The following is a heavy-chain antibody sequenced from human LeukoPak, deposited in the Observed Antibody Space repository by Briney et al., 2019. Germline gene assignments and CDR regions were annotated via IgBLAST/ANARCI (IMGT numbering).Heavy chain of an antibody. CDR2: IYHSGST. CDR1: GGSISSSNW. Sequence: SETLSLTCAVSGGSISSSNWWSWVRQPPGKGLEWIGEIYHSGSTNYNPSLKSRVTISVDKSKNQFSLKLSSVTAADTAVYYCARRDWQQLGPGAFDIWGQGTMVTVSS. J-gene: IGHJ3*02. V-gene: IGHV4-4*02. D-gene: IGHD6-13*01. CDR3: ARRDWQQLGPGAFDI.